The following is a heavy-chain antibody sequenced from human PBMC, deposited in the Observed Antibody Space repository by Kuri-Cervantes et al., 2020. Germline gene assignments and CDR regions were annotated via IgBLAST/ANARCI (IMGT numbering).Heavy chain of an antibody. Sequence: ASVQVSCKASGYTFTGYYMHWVRQAPGQGLEWMGWINPNSGGTNYAQKFQGRVTMTRDTSISTAYMELSRLSSDDTAVYYCARAVAYDFWSGTSPWFDPWGQGTLVTVSS. D-gene: IGHD3-3*01. CDR3: ARAVAYDFWSGTSPWFDP. J-gene: IGHJ5*02. V-gene: IGHV1-2*02. CDR2: INPNSGGT. CDR1: GYTFTGYY.